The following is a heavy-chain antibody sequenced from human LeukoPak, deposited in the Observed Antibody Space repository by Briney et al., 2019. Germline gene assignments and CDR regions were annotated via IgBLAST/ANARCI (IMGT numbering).Heavy chain of an antibody. V-gene: IGHV5-10-1*01. CDR1: GYIFTSYW. Sequence: GESLKISCKGSGYIFTSYWISWVRQMPGKGLEWMGRIDPSDSYTNYSPSFQGHVTISADKSIGTAYLQLSSLKASDTAMYYCARPDCSGGDCYLLIYWGQGTLVTVSS. CDR2: IDPSDSYT. J-gene: IGHJ4*02. CDR3: ARPDCSGGDCYLLIY. D-gene: IGHD2-15*01.